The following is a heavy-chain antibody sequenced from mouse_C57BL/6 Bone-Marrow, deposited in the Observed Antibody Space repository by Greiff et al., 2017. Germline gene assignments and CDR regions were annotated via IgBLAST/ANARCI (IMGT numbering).Heavy chain of an antibody. Sequence: QVQLQQPGAELVRPGSSVKLSCKASGYTFTSYWMDWVKQRPGQGLEWIGNIYPSDSETHYNQKFKDKATLTVDKSSSTAYMQLSSLTSEDSAVYYCARSYDGYYVAWFAYWGQGTLVTVSA. J-gene: IGHJ3*01. V-gene: IGHV1-61*01. D-gene: IGHD2-3*01. CDR2: IYPSDSET. CDR1: GYTFTSYW. CDR3: ARSYDGYYVAWFAY.